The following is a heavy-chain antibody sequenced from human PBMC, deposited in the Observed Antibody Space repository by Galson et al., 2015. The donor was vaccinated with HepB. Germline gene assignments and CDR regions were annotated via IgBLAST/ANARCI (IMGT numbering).Heavy chain of an antibody. CDR3: GRVSGTTYYYGLDV. D-gene: IGHD1/OR15-1a*01. J-gene: IGHJ6*02. Sequence: CAISGDSVSNNNAAWNWIRQSPSRGLEWLGRTYYRARWYSDYAPAVRSRITINPDTSKNQFSLQLNSVTPDDSAVYYCGRVSGTTYYYGLDVWGQGTTVTVSS. V-gene: IGHV6-1*01. CDR2: TYYRARWYS. CDR1: GDSVSNNNAA.